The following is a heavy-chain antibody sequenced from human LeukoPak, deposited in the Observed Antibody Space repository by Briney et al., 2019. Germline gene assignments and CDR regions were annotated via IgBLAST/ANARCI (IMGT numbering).Heavy chain of an antibody. Sequence: PGGTLRLSCTASGFTFSNHGMDWVRQAPGKGLEWVSGISPSGDITYYADSVKGRFTISRDNSKNTLYLQMNSLRAEDTAVYYCARVRRAYYGSGSYPNNWFDPWGQGTLVTVSS. CDR2: ISPSGDIT. CDR1: GFTFSNHG. D-gene: IGHD3-10*01. J-gene: IGHJ5*02. CDR3: ARVRRAYYGSGSYPNNWFDP. V-gene: IGHV3-23*01.